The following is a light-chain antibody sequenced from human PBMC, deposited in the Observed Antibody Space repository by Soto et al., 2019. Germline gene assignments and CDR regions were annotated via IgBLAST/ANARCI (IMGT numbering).Light chain of an antibody. CDR3: QHYGSSPPYT. V-gene: IGKV3-20*01. CDR2: GAS. J-gene: IGKJ2*01. Sequence: IVLTQSPGTLSLSPGERATLSCRPSRSISSSYLVWYQQKPGQAPRLLIYGASSRATGIPDRFSGSGSGTDFTLTISRLEPEDFAVYYCQHYGSSPPYTFGQGTKLEIK. CDR1: RSISSSY.